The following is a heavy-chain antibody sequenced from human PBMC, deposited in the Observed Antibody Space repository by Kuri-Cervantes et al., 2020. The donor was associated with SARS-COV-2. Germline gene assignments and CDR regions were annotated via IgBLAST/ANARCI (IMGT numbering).Heavy chain of an antibody. V-gene: IGHV7-4-1*02. CDR1: GYTFTSYG. CDR2: INTNTGNP. Sequence: ASVKVSCKASGYTFTSYGINWLRQAPGQGLEWMGWINTNTGNPTYAQGFTGRFVFSLDTSVSTAYLQISSLKAEDTAVYYCARDLVLRYFGGGSGAFDIWGQGTMVTVSS. D-gene: IGHD3-9*01. CDR3: ARDLVLRYFGGGSGAFDI. J-gene: IGHJ3*02.